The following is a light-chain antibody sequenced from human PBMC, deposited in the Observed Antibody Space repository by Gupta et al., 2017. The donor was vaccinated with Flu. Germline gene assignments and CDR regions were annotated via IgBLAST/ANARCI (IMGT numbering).Light chain of an antibody. CDR2: GAS. Sequence: PGDRATLSCRASQSVSSNLAWYQQKPGQAPRLLIYGASTRATGIPARFSGSGSGTEFTLTISRLQSEDVAVYYCQQYNNWLTFGGGTKVEIK. J-gene: IGKJ4*01. CDR3: QQYNNWLT. V-gene: IGKV3-15*01. CDR1: QSVSSN.